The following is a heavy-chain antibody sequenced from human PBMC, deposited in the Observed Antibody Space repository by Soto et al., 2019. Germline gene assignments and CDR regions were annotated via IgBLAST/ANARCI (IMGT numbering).Heavy chain of an antibody. D-gene: IGHD6-6*01. V-gene: IGHV3-21*01. CDR1: GFTFSSYN. Sequence: GGSLRLSCAASGFTFSSYNMNWVRQAPGKGLEWVSSISSSSSYIYYADSVKGRFTISRDNAKNSLYLQMNSLRAEDTAVYYCARSIAARSYLDYWGQGTLVTVSS. CDR2: ISSSSSYI. CDR3: ARSIAARSYLDY. J-gene: IGHJ4*02.